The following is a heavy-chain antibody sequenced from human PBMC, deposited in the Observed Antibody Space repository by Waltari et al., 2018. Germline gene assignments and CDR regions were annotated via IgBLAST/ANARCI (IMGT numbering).Heavy chain of an antibody. D-gene: IGHD1-26*01. CDR1: GFTFSSYD. V-gene: IGHV3-23*01. J-gene: IGHJ5*02. CDR3: AKGPATRTNWFDP. CDR2: AGVSGGNT. Sequence: EVQLLESGGGLEQPGGSLRLSCVASGFTFSSYDMSWVRQAPGKGMGGVAVAGVSGGNTSYADSVKGRFTISRDDSKNTLYLQMNSLRVEDTAVYYCAKGPATRTNWFDPWGQGTLVTVSS.